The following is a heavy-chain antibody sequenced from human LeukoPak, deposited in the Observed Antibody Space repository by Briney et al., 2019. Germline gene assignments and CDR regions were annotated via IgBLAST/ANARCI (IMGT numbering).Heavy chain of an antibody. Sequence: PSETLSPTCTVSGASFSDTTYYWAWIRQPPGKGLEWIGSIYFSETKYNPSLKSRITISGDTSKNQFSLKLSSVTAAYTAVYYCASPSKLVISRGGFDIWGQGTMVTVSA. V-gene: IGHV4-39*01. CDR2: IYFSET. D-gene: IGHD3-22*01. CDR1: GASFSDTTYY. J-gene: IGHJ3*02. CDR3: ASPSKLVISRGGFDI.